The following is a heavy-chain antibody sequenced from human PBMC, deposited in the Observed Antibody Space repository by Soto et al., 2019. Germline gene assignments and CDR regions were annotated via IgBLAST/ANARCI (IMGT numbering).Heavy chain of an antibody. V-gene: IGHV4-34*08. CDR1: GFTFSSYS. D-gene: IGHD3-16*02. CDR3: ARGRWSDRFLN. Sequence: PGGSLRLSCAASGFTFSSYSMNWFRQAPGKGLEWIGEVFDARTVTYNPSLRSRLTISAVASSQQFTLRLVSLTAADTAIYYCARGRWSDRFLNWGQGALVTVSS. CDR2: VFDARTV. J-gene: IGHJ4*02.